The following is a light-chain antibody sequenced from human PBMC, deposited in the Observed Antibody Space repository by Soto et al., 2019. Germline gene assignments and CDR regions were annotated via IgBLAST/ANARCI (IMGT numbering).Light chain of an antibody. CDR3: AAWDGSLNNVL. CDR1: SSNIGSNT. CDR2: SNN. V-gene: IGLV1-44*01. Sequence: QSVLTQPPSASGTPGQRVTISCSGSSSNIGSNTGNWYQQLPGTAPKLLIYSNNQRPSGVPDRFSGSKSGTSASLAISGLQSEDEAEYYCAAWDGSLNNVLFGGGTKLTVL. J-gene: IGLJ2*01.